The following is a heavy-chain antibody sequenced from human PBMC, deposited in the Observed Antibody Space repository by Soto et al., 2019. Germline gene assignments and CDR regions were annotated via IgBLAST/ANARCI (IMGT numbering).Heavy chain of an antibody. CDR2: IHSGGSST. Sequence: GGSLRLSCAASGFTFSNYWMHWVRQAPGKGLVWVSRIHSGGSSTNYADSVKGRFTISRDNAKSTLYLQMNSLRAEDTAVYYCAREDDSSGFYTIASWGQGTLVTVSS. D-gene: IGHD3-22*01. CDR3: AREDDSSGFYTIAS. V-gene: IGHV3-74*01. J-gene: IGHJ4*02. CDR1: GFTFSNYW.